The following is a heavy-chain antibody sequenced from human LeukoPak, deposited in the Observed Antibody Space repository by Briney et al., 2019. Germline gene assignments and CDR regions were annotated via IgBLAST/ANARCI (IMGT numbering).Heavy chain of an antibody. CDR3: ARELGYCTTTTCLYGFDY. CDR2: MSYSSTTV. J-gene: IGHJ4*02. CDR1: GFTFSDYS. V-gene: IGHV3-48*02. Sequence: GGSLRLSCAASGFTFSDYSMNWVRQAPGKGLEWVSHMSYSSTTVYYAASVKGRFTIYRHNAKNSLYLQMNNLRDEHSAVYYCARELGYCTTTTCLYGFDYWGEGPLVTVSS. D-gene: IGHD2-2*01.